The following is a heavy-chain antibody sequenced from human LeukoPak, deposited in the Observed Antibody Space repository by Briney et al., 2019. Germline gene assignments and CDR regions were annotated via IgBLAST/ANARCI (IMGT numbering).Heavy chain of an antibody. J-gene: IGHJ4*02. Sequence: GGSLRLSCAASGYTFTSYYMHWVRQAPGQGLEWMGIINPSGGSTSYAQKFQGRVTMTRDTSTSTVYMELSSLRSEDTAVYYCARVGYSSGGDYWGQGTLVTVSS. V-gene: IGHV1-46*01. CDR3: ARVGYSSGGDY. CDR1: GYTFTSYY. D-gene: IGHD6-19*01. CDR2: INPSGGST.